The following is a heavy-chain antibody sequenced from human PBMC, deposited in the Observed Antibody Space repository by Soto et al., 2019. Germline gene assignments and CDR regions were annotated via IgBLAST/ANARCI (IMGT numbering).Heavy chain of an antibody. Sequence: QVQLQESGPGLVKPSETLSLTCTVSGDSISSYYWTWIRQPPGEGLEWIGYIYDSGRTYYNPSLKSRVTISVDTSKNPFSLRLSSVSAADTAVYYCARGTIPYYYYGMDVWGQGATVTVSS. CDR2: IYDSGRT. CDR1: GDSISSYY. V-gene: IGHV4-59*01. CDR3: ARGTIPYYYYGMDV. J-gene: IGHJ6*02. D-gene: IGHD3-10*01.